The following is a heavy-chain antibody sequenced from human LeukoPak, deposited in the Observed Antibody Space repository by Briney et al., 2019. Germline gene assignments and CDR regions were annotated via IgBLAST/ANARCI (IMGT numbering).Heavy chain of an antibody. CDR3: TTDIAYYYDSSGYSLNY. V-gene: IGHV3-15*01. J-gene: IGHJ4*02. Sequence: GGSLRLSCAASGFTFSNAWMSWVRQAPGKGLEWVGRIKSKTDGGTTDYAAPVKGRFTISRDNSKNTLYLQMNSLKTEDTAVYYCTTDIAYYYDSSGYSLNYWGQGTLVTVSS. D-gene: IGHD3-22*01. CDR1: GFTFSNAW. CDR2: IKSKTDGGTT.